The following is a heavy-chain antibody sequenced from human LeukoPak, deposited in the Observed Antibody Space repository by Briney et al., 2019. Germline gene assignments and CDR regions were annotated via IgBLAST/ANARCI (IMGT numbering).Heavy chain of an antibody. Sequence: GGSLRLSCAATGFTFSSYGMHWVRQAPAKGLARVAVIWYDGSNKYYADSVKGRFTISRDNSKNTLYLQMNSLRAEDTAVYYCAKDILAVAGSWYFDYWGQGTLVTVSS. CDR2: IWYDGSNK. CDR3: AKDILAVAGSWYFDY. V-gene: IGHV3-33*06. J-gene: IGHJ4*02. D-gene: IGHD6-19*01. CDR1: GFTFSSYG.